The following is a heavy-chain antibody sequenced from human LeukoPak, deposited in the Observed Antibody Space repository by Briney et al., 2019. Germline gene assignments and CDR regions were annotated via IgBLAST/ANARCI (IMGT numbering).Heavy chain of an antibody. CDR1: GGSISSYY. Sequence: PSETLSLTCTVSGGSISSYYWSWIRQPAGKGLEWIGRIYTSGSTNYNPSLKSRVTMSVDTSKNQFSLKLSSVTAADTAVYYCAREDRRDYYDSSGYYDIFDYWGQGTLVTVSS. CDR2: IYTSGST. V-gene: IGHV4-4*07. J-gene: IGHJ4*02. CDR3: AREDRRDYYDSSGYYDIFDY. D-gene: IGHD3-22*01.